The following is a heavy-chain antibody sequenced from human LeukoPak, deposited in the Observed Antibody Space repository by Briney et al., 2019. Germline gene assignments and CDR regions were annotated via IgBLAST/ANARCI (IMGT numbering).Heavy chain of an antibody. Sequence: SETLSLTCAVYGGSFSDYYWSWIRQPPGEGLEWIGEINHSGTTNYNPSLKSRLTMSVDPSKNQFSLKLNSATAADTAVYYCAREGSYSGSGSPPLDYWGQGTLVTVSS. J-gene: IGHJ4*02. CDR1: GGSFSDYY. CDR2: INHSGTT. D-gene: IGHD3-10*01. CDR3: AREGSYSGSGSPPLDY. V-gene: IGHV4-34*01.